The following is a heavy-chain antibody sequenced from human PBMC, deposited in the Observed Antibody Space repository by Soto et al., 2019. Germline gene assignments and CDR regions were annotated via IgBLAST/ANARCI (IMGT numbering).Heavy chain of an antibody. CDR3: ARVDDFWSGYHHGMDV. Sequence: GGSLRLSCAASGFTFSSYEMNWVRQAPGKGLEWVSYISSSGSTIYYADSVKGRFTISRDNAKNSLYLQMNSLRAEDTAVYYCARVDDFWSGYHHGMDVWGQGTTVTVSS. CDR2: ISSSGSTI. V-gene: IGHV3-48*03. J-gene: IGHJ6*02. D-gene: IGHD3-3*01. CDR1: GFTFSSYE.